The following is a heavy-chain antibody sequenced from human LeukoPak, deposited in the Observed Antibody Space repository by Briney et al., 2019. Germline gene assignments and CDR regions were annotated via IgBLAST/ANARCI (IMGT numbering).Heavy chain of an antibody. D-gene: IGHD3-10*02. CDR2: ISAYNGNT. Sequence: ASVKVSCKASGYTFTSYGISWVRQAPGQGLEWMGWISAYNGNTNYAQKLQGRVTMTTDTSTSTAYMELRGLRSDDTAVYYCARELPPVRGKRVAFDIWGQGTMVTVSS. J-gene: IGHJ3*02. CDR1: GYTFTSYG. V-gene: IGHV1-18*01. CDR3: ARELPPVRGKRVAFDI.